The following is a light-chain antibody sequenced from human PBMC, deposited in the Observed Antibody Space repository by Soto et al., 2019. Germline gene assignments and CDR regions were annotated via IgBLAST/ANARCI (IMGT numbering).Light chain of an antibody. CDR3: FSYTASDMWV. CDR1: SSDFGDDKY. V-gene: IGLV2-14*03. J-gene: IGLJ3*02. Sequence: QSVLTQPASVSGSPGQSITMSCTGSSSDFGDDKYVTWYQQLPGKAPKLIISAVSYRPSGVPDRFSGSKSGNTASLTISGLQAEDEADYYCFSYTASDMWVFGGGTKLTVL. CDR2: AVS.